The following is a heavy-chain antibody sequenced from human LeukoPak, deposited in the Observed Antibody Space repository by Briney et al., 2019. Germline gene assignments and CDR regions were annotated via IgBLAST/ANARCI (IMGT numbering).Heavy chain of an antibody. D-gene: IGHD3-16*02. CDR3: ARARGGYDYVWGSYRYTSGWFDP. J-gene: IGHJ5*02. Sequence: PSETLSLTCAVYGGSFSGYYWSWIRQPPGKGLEWIGEINHSGSTNYNPSLKSRVTISVDTSKNQFSLKLSSATAADTAVYYCARARGGYDYVWGSYRYTSGWFDPWGQGTLVTVSS. CDR2: INHSGST. CDR1: GGSFSGYY. V-gene: IGHV4-34*01.